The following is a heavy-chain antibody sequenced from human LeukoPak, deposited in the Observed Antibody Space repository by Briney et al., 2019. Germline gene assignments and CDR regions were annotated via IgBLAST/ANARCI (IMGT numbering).Heavy chain of an antibody. CDR1: GFTFSTYD. D-gene: IGHD6-13*01. CDR3: ARGHSSSWSDY. Sequence: PGGSLRLSCAASGFTFSTYDFHWVRQTTGKGLEWVSATGTAGDTWYSGSVKGRFTISRDNAKNSLYLQMNSLRAEDTAVYYCARGHSSSWSDYWGQGTLVTVSS. CDR2: TGTAGDT. V-gene: IGHV3-13*01. J-gene: IGHJ4*02.